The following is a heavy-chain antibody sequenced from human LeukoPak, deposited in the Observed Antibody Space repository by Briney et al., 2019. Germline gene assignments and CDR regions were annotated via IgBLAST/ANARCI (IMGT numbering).Heavy chain of an antibody. CDR1: GGSISSSSYY. Sequence: SETLSLTCTVSGGSISSSSYYWGWIRQPPGKGLEWIGSIYYSGSTYYNPSLKSRVTISVDTSKNQFSLKLSSVTAADTAVYYCALPGGGYSYGSRSGAFDIWGQGTMVTVSS. J-gene: IGHJ3*02. CDR2: IYYSGST. D-gene: IGHD5-18*01. CDR3: ALPGGGYSYGSRSGAFDI. V-gene: IGHV4-39*07.